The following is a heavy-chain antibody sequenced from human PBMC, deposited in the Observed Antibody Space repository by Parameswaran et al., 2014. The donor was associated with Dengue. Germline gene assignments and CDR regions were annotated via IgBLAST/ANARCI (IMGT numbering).Heavy chain of an antibody. CDR2: INTDGSSA. J-gene: IGHJ6*02. Sequence: VRQMPGKGLVWVSRINTDGSSATYADSVKGRFTISRDNGKNTLYLQMNSLRVEDTAVYYCARDRELCAGVSCYFYGMDVWGQGTTVTVSS. D-gene: IGHD2-21*01. CDR3: ARDRELCAGVSCYFYGMDV. V-gene: IGHV3-74*03.